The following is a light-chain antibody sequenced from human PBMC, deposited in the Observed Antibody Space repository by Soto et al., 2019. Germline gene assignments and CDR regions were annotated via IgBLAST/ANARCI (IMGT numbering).Light chain of an antibody. V-gene: IGKV3-11*01. Sequence: EIVLTHSPATLSLSPGERATLSCRASQSVSSSLAWYQQKPGQSPRLLIYDTSNRATGIPARFSGSGSGTDFTLTISSLEPEDFAVYYCQQRTNWRITFGQGTRLEIK. CDR3: QQRTNWRIT. CDR1: QSVSSS. J-gene: IGKJ5*01. CDR2: DTS.